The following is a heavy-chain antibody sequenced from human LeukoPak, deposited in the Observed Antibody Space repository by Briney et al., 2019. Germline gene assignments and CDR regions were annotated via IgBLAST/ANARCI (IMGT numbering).Heavy chain of an antibody. CDR3: ARDDLNADFDY. D-gene: IGHD2-2*01. Sequence: ASVKVSCKASGYTFTSYYIHWVRQAPGQGLEWMGIINPSGGSTSYAQKFQGRVTMTRDTSTSTVYMELSSLRSEDTAVYYCARDDLNADFDYWGQGTLVTVSS. CDR1: GYTFTSYY. J-gene: IGHJ4*02. V-gene: IGHV1-46*01. CDR2: INPSGGST.